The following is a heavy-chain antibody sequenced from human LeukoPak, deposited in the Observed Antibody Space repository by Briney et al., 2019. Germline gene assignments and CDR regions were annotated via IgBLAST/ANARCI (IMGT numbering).Heavy chain of an antibody. V-gene: IGHV3-30*18. D-gene: IGHD5-18*01. J-gene: IGHJ4*02. Sequence: PGGSLRLSCAASGFTFSSYGMHWVRQAPGKGLEWVAVISYDGSNKYYADSVKGRFTISRDNSKNTLYLQMNSLRAEDTAIYYCAKDLTAMIRYYFDYWGQGTLLTVSS. CDR3: AKDLTAMIRYYFDY. CDR1: GFTFSSYG. CDR2: ISYDGSNK.